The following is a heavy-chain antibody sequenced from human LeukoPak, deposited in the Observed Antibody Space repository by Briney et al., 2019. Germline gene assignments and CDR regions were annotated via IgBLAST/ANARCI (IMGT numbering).Heavy chain of an antibody. V-gene: IGHV3-23*01. J-gene: IGHJ4*02. Sequence: TGGSLRLSCAASGFDFSSCGMSWLRQAPGKALEWVSSISGSGRNTYYADSVKGRLTISRDNAKNTLHLQMNTLRGEDTALYYCATYQESFTGLPALDSWGQGSLVTVSS. CDR2: ISGSGRNT. D-gene: IGHD3-9*01. CDR1: GFDFSSCG. CDR3: ATYQESFTGLPALDS.